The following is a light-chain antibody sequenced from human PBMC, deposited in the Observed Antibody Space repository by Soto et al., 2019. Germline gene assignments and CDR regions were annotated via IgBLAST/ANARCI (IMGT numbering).Light chain of an antibody. Sequence: EIVLPQSPGTLSLSPGERATLSCRASQSVSSSYLAWYQQKPGQAPRLLIYGASSRATGIPDRFSGSGSATDFTLTISRLEPEDFAVYYCQQYGRSPLTFGGGTKVEIK. CDR2: GAS. CDR1: QSVSSSY. CDR3: QQYGRSPLT. V-gene: IGKV3-20*01. J-gene: IGKJ4*01.